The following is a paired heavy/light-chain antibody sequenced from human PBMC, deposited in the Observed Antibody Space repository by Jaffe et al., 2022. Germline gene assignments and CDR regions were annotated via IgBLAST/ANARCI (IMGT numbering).Heavy chain of an antibody. D-gene: IGHD3-3*01. Sequence: EVQLVESGGGLVQPGGSLRLSCAASGFTFSSYWMHWVRQAPGKGLVWVSRINSDGSSTSYADSVKGRFTISRDNAKNTLYLQMNSLRAEDTAVYYCARGGTTPSITIFGVVITRPTEYFQHWGQGTLVTVSS. J-gene: IGHJ1*01. V-gene: IGHV3-74*01. CDR2: INSDGSST. CDR1: GFTFSSYW. CDR3: ARGGTTPSITIFGVVITRPTEYFQH.
Light chain of an antibody. Sequence: DIVMTQSPLSLSVTPGEPASISCRSSQSLLHSNGYNYLDWYLQKPGQSPQLLIYLGSNRASGVPDRFSGSGSGTDFTLKISRVEAEDVGVYYCMQALQTPYTFGQGTKLEIK. CDR2: LGS. CDR1: QSLLHSNGYNY. J-gene: IGKJ2*01. V-gene: IGKV2-28*01. CDR3: MQALQTPYT.